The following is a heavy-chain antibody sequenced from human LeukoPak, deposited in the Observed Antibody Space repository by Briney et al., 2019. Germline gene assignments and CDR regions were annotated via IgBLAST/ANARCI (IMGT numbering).Heavy chain of an antibody. V-gene: IGHV3-7*01. CDR1: GFTFSSYW. CDR3: ARGDSGYDYAGDYYYMDV. Sequence: RPAGSLRLSCAASGFTFSSYWMSWVRQAPGKGLEWVANIKQDGSEKYYVDSVKGRFTISRDNAKNSLYLQMNSLRAEDTAVYYCARGDSGYDYAGDYYYMDVWGKGTTVTVSS. J-gene: IGHJ6*03. CDR2: IKQDGSEK. D-gene: IGHD5-12*01.